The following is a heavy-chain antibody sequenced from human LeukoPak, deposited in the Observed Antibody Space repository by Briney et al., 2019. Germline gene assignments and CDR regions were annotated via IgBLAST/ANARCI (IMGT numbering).Heavy chain of an antibody. CDR3: ARIIVGATGIDY. CDR1: GFTFSSCW. CDR2: ITSSSGTI. J-gene: IGHJ4*02. V-gene: IGHV3-48*01. D-gene: IGHD1-26*01. Sequence: PGGSLRLSCAASGFTFSSCWMSWVRQAPGKGLEWASYITSSSGTIYYADSVKGRFTISRDNSKNTLYLQMSSLRAEDTAVYYCARIIVGATGIDYWGQGTLVTVSS.